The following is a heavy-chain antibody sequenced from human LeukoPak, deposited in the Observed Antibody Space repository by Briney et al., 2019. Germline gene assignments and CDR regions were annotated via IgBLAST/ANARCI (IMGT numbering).Heavy chain of an antibody. CDR1: GGTFSSYA. CDR3: ATLKNNYYDSSGYYSGSY. Sequence: ASVKVSCKASGGTFSSYAISWVRQAPGQGLEWMGGIIPILGIANYAQKFQGRVTITADKSTSTAYMELSSLRSEDTAVYYCATLKNNYYDSSGYYSGSYWGQGTLVTVSS. CDR2: IIPILGIA. V-gene: IGHV1-69*04. J-gene: IGHJ4*02. D-gene: IGHD3-22*01.